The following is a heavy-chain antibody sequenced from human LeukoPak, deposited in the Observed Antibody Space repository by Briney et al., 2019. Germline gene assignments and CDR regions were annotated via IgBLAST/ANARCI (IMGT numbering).Heavy chain of an antibody. Sequence: GGSLRLSCAASGFTFSSYDMHWVRQATGKGLELVSGIGTAGHTYYPGSVKARFTISRENAKNSLYLQMNSLRAGDTAVYYCARVRRGAFDYWGQGTLVTVSS. J-gene: IGHJ4*02. CDR2: IGTAGHT. D-gene: IGHD1-26*01. CDR1: GFTFSSYD. CDR3: ARVRRGAFDY. V-gene: IGHV3-13*01.